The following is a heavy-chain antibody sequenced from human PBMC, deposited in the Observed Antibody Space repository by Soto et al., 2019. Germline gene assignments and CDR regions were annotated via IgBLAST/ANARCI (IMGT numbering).Heavy chain of an antibody. V-gene: IGHV3-74*02. Sequence: EVQVMESGGGLVQPGGSLRLSCAGSGFTFSRYWMHWARQVPGRGLVWVSRINTDGTIRNYADSVMGRFTISRDNAKTKLLLQMNRLVVEDTAVYYWVRSFSGDNEFWVQGTLVIVSS. CDR2: INTDGTIR. CDR1: GFTFSRYW. D-gene: IGHD5-12*01. J-gene: IGHJ4*02. CDR3: VRSFSGDNEF.